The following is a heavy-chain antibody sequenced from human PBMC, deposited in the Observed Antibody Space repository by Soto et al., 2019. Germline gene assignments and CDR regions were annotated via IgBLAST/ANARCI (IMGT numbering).Heavy chain of an antibody. CDR2: ISGSGGST. Sequence: GGSLRLSCAASGFTFSSYAMSWVRQAPGKGLEWVSAISGSGGSTYYADSVKGRFTISRDNSKNTLYLQMNSLRAEDTAVNYCAKLLVLRYFDWIDAFDIWGQGTMVTVSS. J-gene: IGHJ3*02. CDR1: GFTFSSYA. CDR3: AKLLVLRYFDWIDAFDI. V-gene: IGHV3-23*01. D-gene: IGHD3-9*01.